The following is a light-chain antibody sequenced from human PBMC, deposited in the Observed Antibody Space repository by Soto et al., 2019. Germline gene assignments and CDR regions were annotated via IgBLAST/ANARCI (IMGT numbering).Light chain of an antibody. V-gene: IGKV1-5*01. Sequence: DIEMTQSPSTLSASVGDRVTITCRASQTIRRWLAWYQQRPGKAPNVLIYDASTLESGVPARFSGSGSETHFSLTISSLQPEDSATYYCQHYNSDPWTFGQGTKVEIK. J-gene: IGKJ1*01. CDR1: QTIRRW. CDR2: DAS. CDR3: QHYNSDPWT.